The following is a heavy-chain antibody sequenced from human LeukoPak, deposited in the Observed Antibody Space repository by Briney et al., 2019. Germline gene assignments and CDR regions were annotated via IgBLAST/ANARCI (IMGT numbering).Heavy chain of an antibody. V-gene: IGHV1-18*01. J-gene: IGHJ5*02. CDR1: GYTFTSYG. CDR3: ARVSTCGGDCYYNWFDP. CDR2: ISAYNGNT. D-gene: IGHD2-21*02. Sequence: ASVKVPCKASGYTFTSYGISWVRQAPGQGLEWMGWISAYNGNTNYAQKLQGRVTMTTDTSTSTAYMELRSLRSDDTAVYYCARVSTCGGDCYYNWFDPWGQGTLVTVSS.